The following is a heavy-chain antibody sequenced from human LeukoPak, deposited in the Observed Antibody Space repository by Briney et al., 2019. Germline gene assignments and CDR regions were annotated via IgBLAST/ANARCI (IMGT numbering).Heavy chain of an antibody. CDR2: IYYSGST. CDR1: GGSISSYY. Sequence: SETLSLTCTVSGGSISSYYWSWIRQPPGKGLEWIGYIYYSGSTNYNPSLKSRVTISVDTSKNQFSLKLSSVTAADTAVYYCARDSGVTYYDFWSGLRGENYYYYYGMDVWGQGTTVTASS. V-gene: IGHV4-59*01. D-gene: IGHD3-3*01. CDR3: ARDSGVTYYDFWSGLRGENYYYYYGMDV. J-gene: IGHJ6*02.